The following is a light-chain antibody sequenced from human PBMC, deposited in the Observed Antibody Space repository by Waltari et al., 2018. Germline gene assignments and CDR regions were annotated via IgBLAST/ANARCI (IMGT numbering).Light chain of an antibody. CDR2: DVS. CDR1: SSDVDGYNY. J-gene: IGLJ3*02. V-gene: IGLV2-14*03. CDR3: SSYTSRSTSGV. Sequence: QSALTQPASVSGSPGQSITVSCTGISSDVDGYNYVSWYQQHPGKAPKLMIFDVSKRPSGVSNRFSGSKSGTTASLTISGLQAEDEADYYCSSYTSRSTSGVFGGGTKLTVL.